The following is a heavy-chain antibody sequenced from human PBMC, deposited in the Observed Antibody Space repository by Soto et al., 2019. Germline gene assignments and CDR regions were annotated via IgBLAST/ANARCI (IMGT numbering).Heavy chain of an antibody. CDR3: ARESRSWYGSIWDY. Sequence: PSETLSLTCTVSGGSISSYYWSWIRQPPGKGLEWIGYIYFSGGTNYNPSLKSRVTISVDTSKNQFSLKLRSVTAADTAVYYCARESRSWYGSIWDYWGQGTLVTVSS. CDR1: GGSISSYY. D-gene: IGHD6-13*01. J-gene: IGHJ4*02. V-gene: IGHV4-59*12. CDR2: IYFSGGT.